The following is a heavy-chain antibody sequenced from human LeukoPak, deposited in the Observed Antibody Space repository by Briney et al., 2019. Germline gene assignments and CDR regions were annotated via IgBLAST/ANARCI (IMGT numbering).Heavy chain of an antibody. CDR1: GGSFSSFV. CDR2: IIPVLGVS. J-gene: IGHJ4*02. D-gene: IGHD1-26*01. Sequence: ASVKVSCKASGGSFSSFVITWVRQAPGQGLEWMGRIIPVLGVSNFAQKFQGRVTITADKSTNTAHMELSSLRADDTAVYYCAKGGPTGSNYFDFWGQGTLVTVSS. CDR3: AKGGPTGSNYFDF. V-gene: IGHV1-69*04.